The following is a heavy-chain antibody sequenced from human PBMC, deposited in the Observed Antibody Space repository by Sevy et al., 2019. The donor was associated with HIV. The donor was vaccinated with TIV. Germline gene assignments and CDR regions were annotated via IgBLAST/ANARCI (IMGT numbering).Heavy chain of an antibody. D-gene: IGHD6-19*01. CDR3: TGWSSAWTLFDY. Sequence: GGCLRLSCAASGFTVSRNYMSWVRQAPGKGLEWVSVIYSDGKTFYADSVQDRFTISRDNSKNTLYLQMNSLRAEDTAVYYCTGWSSAWTLFDYWGQGTLVTVSS. J-gene: IGHJ4*02. CDR2: IYSDGKT. V-gene: IGHV3-66*01. CDR1: GFTVSRNY.